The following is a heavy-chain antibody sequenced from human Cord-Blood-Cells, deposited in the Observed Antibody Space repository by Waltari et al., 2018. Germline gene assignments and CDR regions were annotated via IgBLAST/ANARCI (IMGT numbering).Heavy chain of an antibody. CDR1: GYTFTSYG. J-gene: IGHJ4*02. V-gene: IGHV1-18*01. Sequence: QVQLVQSGAEVKKPGPSVKVSCKASGYTFTSYGLSGVRQAPVQRPGWLEWMGWISAYNGNTNYAQKLQGRVTMTTDTSTSTAYMELRSLRSDDTAVYYCATASNGYSSSWYGTNFDYWGQGTLVTVSS. CDR3: ATASNGYSSSWYGTNFDY. CDR2: ISAYNGNT. D-gene: IGHD6-13*01.